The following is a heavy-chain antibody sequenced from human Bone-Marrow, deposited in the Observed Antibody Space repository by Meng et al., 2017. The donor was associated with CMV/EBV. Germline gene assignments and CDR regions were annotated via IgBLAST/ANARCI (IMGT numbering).Heavy chain of an antibody. CDR1: GGSFSCYY. CDR3: ARAVVYCSSTSCYLNWFDP. Sequence: GSLRLSCAVYGGSFSCYYWSWIRQPPGKGLEWIGEINHSGSTNYNPSLKSRVTISVDTFKNQFSLKLSSVTAADTAVYYCARAVVYCSSTSCYLNWFDPWGQGTLVTVSS. D-gene: IGHD2-2*01. CDR2: INHSGST. J-gene: IGHJ5*02. V-gene: IGHV4-34*01.